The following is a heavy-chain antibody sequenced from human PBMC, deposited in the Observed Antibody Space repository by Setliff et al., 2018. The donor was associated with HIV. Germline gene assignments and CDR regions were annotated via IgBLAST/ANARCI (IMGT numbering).Heavy chain of an antibody. CDR2: ISGSGDRT. J-gene: IGHJ3*01. CDR3: AKPTSGLYPRAFDL. D-gene: IGHD1-26*01. Sequence: GGSLRLSCAASGFTFNTYAMSWVRQAPGKGLEWVSVISGSGDRTFYADSVKGRFTVSRDDSKNMLFLQMNSLGPEDTAIYYCAKPTSGLYPRAFDLWGQGTMVTVSS. V-gene: IGHV3-23*01. CDR1: GFTFNTYA.